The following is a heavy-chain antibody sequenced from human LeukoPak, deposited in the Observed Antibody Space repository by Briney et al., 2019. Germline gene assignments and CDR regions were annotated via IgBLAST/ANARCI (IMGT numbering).Heavy chain of an antibody. D-gene: IGHD3-10*01. J-gene: IGHJ5*02. Sequence: SETLSLTCIVSGDSISRYYWSWIRQPPGKGLEWIGYMYHSGNTNYNPSLKSRIATSVDTSKKLFSLKLSSVTAADTALYFCARWVDSGRPDRWGQGTLVTVSS. CDR2: MYHSGNT. V-gene: IGHV4-59*01. CDR3: ARWVDSGRPDR. CDR1: GDSISRYY.